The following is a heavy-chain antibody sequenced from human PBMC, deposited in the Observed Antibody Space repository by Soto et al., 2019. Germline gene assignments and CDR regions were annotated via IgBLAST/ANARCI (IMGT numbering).Heavy chain of an antibody. D-gene: IGHD2-2*01. CDR2: INHSGST. J-gene: IGHJ6*03. Sequence: SETLSLTCAVYGGSFSGYYWSWIRQPPGKGLEWIGEINHSGSTNYNPSLKSRVTISVDTSKNQFSLKLSSVTAADTAVYYCARGVVPAAIDAISYYYYMDVWGKGTTVTVAS. CDR3: ARGVVPAAIDAISYYYYMDV. CDR1: GGSFSGYY. V-gene: IGHV4-34*01.